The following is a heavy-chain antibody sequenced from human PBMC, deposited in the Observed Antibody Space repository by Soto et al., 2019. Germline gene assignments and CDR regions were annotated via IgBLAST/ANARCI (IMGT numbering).Heavy chain of an antibody. D-gene: IGHD3-22*01. Sequence: QVQLVESGGGVVQPGTSLRLSCAASGFTFRNYGMHWVRQAPGKGLEWVAVIWYDGSNKYYADSVKGRFPISRDNSKNTLYVQMNSLRAEDTAVYYCARGLYESSGYPDYWGQGTLVTVSS. CDR2: IWYDGSNK. CDR3: ARGLYESSGYPDY. CDR1: GFTFRNYG. J-gene: IGHJ4*02. V-gene: IGHV3-33*01.